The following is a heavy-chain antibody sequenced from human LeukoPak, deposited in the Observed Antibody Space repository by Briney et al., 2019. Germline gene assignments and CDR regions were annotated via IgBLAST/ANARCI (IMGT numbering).Heavy chain of an antibody. CDR2: INPNSDGT. CDR3: ASGYSYSSFDY. V-gene: IGHV1-2*02. J-gene: IGHJ4*02. CDR1: GYTFTAYY. D-gene: IGHD5-12*01. Sequence: ASVKVSCKASGYTFTAYYMHWVRQAPGQGLEWLGWINPNSDGTNYAQKFQGRVTMTRDTSISTAYMELSSLRSDDTAVYYCASGYSYSSFDYWGQGTLVTVSS.